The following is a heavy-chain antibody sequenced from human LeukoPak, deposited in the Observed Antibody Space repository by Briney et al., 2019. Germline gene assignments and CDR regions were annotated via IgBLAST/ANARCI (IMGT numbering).Heavy chain of an antibody. Sequence: SETLSLTCTVSGGSISSYYWSWIRQPPGKGLEWIGYIYYSGSTNYNPSLKSRVTISVDTSKNQFSLKLSSVTAADTAMYYCAIYGDNDAFDIWGQGTMVTVSS. CDR3: AIYGDNDAFDI. J-gene: IGHJ3*02. CDR2: IYYSGST. CDR1: GGSISSYY. D-gene: IGHD4-17*01. V-gene: IGHV4-59*08.